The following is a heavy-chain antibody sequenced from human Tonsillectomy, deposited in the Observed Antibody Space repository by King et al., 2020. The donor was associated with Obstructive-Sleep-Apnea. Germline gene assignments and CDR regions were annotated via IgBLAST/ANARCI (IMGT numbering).Heavy chain of an antibody. J-gene: IGHJ6*02. D-gene: IGHD1-14*01. V-gene: IGHV3-9*01. CDR2: LYWEGSRI. Sequence: QLVESGGGLVQPGRSLRLSCAASGFNSNDYAMHWVRQAPGKGLEWVSGLYWEGSRIGYADFVKGRFTISRDNAKSSLYLQMNNLKAEDTAVYYCGKDISPGGMDVWGQGTTVTVSS. CDR3: GKDISPGGMDV. CDR1: GFNSNDYA.